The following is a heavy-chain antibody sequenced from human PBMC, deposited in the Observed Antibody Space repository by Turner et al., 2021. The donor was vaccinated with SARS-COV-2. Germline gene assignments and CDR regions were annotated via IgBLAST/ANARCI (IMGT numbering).Heavy chain of an antibody. CDR3: ASLMDTAMDYYGMDV. CDR2: IYDRSIT. J-gene: IGHJ6*02. CDR1: GGSISSSSYC. Sequence: QLRLQQSGQGLANPWATPSRTCTGTGGSISSSSYCWGWVRQPPGKGLDWIGNIYDRSITYNTPSLRSRVTISVDTSKNQFPLQLSLVAAADAAVYYWASLMDTAMDYYGMDVWGQGTTVTVSS. D-gene: IGHD5-18*01. V-gene: IGHV4-39*01.